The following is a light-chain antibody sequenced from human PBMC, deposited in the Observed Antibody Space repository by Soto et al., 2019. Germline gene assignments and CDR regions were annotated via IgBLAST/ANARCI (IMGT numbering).Light chain of an antibody. CDR3: QQYDKYST. J-gene: IGKJ1*01. Sequence: IQMTQSPSTLSASVGDTVTITCRASQTISVSLAWYRQKPGKAPNLLIYDASTLQEAVPSRFSGSGSGTELTLTVTRLQPDDFATYFCQQYDKYSTFGHGTKVDVK. CDR1: QTISVS. CDR2: DAS. V-gene: IGKV1-5*01.